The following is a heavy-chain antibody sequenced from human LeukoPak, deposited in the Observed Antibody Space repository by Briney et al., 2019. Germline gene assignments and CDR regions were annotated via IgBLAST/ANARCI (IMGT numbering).Heavy chain of an antibody. V-gene: IGHV4-38-2*02. CDR1: GYSISSGYY. Sequence: SETLSLTCTVSGYSISSGYYWGWIRQPPGKGLEWIGSIYHSGSTYYNPSLKSRVTISVDTSKNQFSLKLSSVTAADTAVYYCARGGPRIAARRGFDYWGQGTLVTVSS. J-gene: IGHJ4*02. CDR3: ARGGPRIAARRGFDY. CDR2: IYHSGST. D-gene: IGHD6-6*01.